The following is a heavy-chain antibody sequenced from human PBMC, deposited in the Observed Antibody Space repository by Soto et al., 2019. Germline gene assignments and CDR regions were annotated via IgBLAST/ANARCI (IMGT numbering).Heavy chain of an antibody. Sequence: GGSLRLSCAASGFTFSDYYMSWIRQAPGKGLEWVSYISTSTSYTNYADSVKGRFTISRDNAKNSLYLHMNSLRAKDTAVYYCARVGAQWLEFDYWGQGTLVTVSS. V-gene: IGHV3-11*06. CDR1: GFTFSDYY. CDR2: ISTSTSYT. CDR3: ARVGAQWLEFDY. J-gene: IGHJ4*02. D-gene: IGHD6-19*01.